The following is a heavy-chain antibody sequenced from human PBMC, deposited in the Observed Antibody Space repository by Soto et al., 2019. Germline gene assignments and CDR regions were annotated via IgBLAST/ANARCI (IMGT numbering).Heavy chain of an antibody. CDR1: GFTFSSHS. V-gene: IGHV3-48*02. D-gene: IGHD3-3*01. CDR2: ISSSGSTI. Sequence: QPGGSLRLSCAASGFTFSSHSMNWVRQAPGKGLEWVSYISSSGSTIYYADSLKGRFTISRDNAKNSLYLQMNSLRDEDTAVYYCASTIFGVVTPHYWGQGTLVTVSS. J-gene: IGHJ4*02. CDR3: ASTIFGVVTPHY.